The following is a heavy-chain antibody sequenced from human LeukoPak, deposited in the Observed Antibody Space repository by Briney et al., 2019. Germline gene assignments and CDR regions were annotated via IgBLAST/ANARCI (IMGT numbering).Heavy chain of an antibody. CDR2: IYTSGST. Sequence: PSQTLSLTCTVSGGSISSGSYYWSWIRQPAGKGLEWIGRIYTSGSTNYNPSLKSRVTISVDTSKNQFSLKLSSVTAADTAVYYCARARCSSTSCYTDYYYYYMDVWGKETTVTVSS. CDR3: ARARCSSTSCYTDYYYYYMDV. CDR1: GGSISSGSYY. J-gene: IGHJ6*03. V-gene: IGHV4-61*02. D-gene: IGHD2-2*02.